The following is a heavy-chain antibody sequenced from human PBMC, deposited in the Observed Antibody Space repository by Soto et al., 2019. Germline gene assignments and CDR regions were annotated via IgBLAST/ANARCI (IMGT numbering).Heavy chain of an antibody. CDR2: ISGSGGST. V-gene: IGHV3-23*01. CDR1: GFTFSSYA. Sequence: GGSLRLSCAASGFTFSSYAMSWVRQAPGKGLEWVSAISGSGGSTYYADSVKGRFTISRDNSKNTLYLQMNSLRTEDTAVYYCAKAWTGYDYVWGSYVDAFDIWGQGTMVTVSS. CDR3: AKAWTGYDYVWGSYVDAFDI. D-gene: IGHD3-16*01. J-gene: IGHJ3*02.